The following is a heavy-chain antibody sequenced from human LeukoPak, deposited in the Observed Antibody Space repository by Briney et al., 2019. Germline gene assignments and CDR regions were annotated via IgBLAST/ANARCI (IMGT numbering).Heavy chain of an antibody. J-gene: IGHJ4*02. V-gene: IGHV3-9*01. Sequence: PGGSLRLSCAVSGFTFDDYAMHWVRQVPGKGLEWVSGINWNSDSIGYADSVKGRFTTSRDNAKNSLYLQMNSLRAEDTAVYYCARASRRYFDWFSLYDYWGQGTLVTVSS. D-gene: IGHD3-9*01. CDR1: GFTFDDYA. CDR2: INWNSDSI. CDR3: ARASRRYFDWFSLYDY.